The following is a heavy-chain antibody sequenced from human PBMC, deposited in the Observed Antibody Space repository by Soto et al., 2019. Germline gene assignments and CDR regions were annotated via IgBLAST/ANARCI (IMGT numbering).Heavy chain of an antibody. CDR3: TKSRSNDEEGYSFDY. CDR1: GGSISGSY. CDR2: IHYSGST. D-gene: IGHD2-15*01. V-gene: IGHV4-59*01. J-gene: IGHJ4*02. Sequence: SETLSLTCTVSGGSISGSYWSWIRQTPGKVLEWVGYIHYSGSTNYNPSLKSRVTMSVDSAKNQFSLQLSSVTAADTAVYFCTKSRSNDEEGYSFDYWGQGALVTVSS.